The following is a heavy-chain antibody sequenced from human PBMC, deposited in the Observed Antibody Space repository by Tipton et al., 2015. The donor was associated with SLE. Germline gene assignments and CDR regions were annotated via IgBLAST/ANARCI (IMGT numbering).Heavy chain of an antibody. V-gene: IGHV5-51*03. CDR1: GYNFNNYW. CDR3: ARFCGNPHTALVHDAFNM. D-gene: IGHD5-18*01. CDR2: IYPDHSDT. J-gene: IGHJ3*02. Sequence: QLVQSGAEVKKPGESLKISCQGSGYNFNNYWIGWVRQMPGKGLEWMGIIYPDHSDTRYSPSFEGQVRLSVDKSISAAYLQWSSLKASDTALYYCARFCGNPHTALVHDAFNMWGQGTMVTVSS.